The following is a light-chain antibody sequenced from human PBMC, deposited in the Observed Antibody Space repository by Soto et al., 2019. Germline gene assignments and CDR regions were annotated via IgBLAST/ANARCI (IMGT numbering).Light chain of an antibody. CDR3: SSYTSSSNYV. J-gene: IGLJ1*01. V-gene: IGLV2-14*01. CDR2: EVT. CDR1: GSDVGGYDY. Sequence: QSVLSQPASVSGSPGQSITISCTGTGSDVGGYDYVSWYQHHPGKAPKVMIYEVTNRPSGVSNRFSGSKSGNTASLTISGLLAEDEADYYCSSYTSSSNYVFGTGTKLTV.